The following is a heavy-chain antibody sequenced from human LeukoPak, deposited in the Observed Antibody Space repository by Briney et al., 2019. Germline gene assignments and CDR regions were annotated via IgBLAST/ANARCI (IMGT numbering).Heavy chain of an antibody. J-gene: IGHJ4*02. CDR2: IKSKTDDGTT. Sequence: GDSLRLSCAASGFTFRNSWMSSLRQATEKGLECVGRIKSKTDDGTTDHAAPVKGRFTISRDDSKNTLYLQLNSLKTEDTAVYYCTMPGHTAMGTSSDYWGQGTLVTVSS. CDR1: GFTFRNSW. D-gene: IGHD5-18*01. V-gene: IGHV3-15*01. CDR3: TMPGHTAMGTSSDY.